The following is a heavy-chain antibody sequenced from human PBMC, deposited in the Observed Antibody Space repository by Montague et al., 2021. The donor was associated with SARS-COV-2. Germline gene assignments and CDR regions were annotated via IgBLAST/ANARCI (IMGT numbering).Heavy chain of an antibody. Sequence: CAISGDSVVEHRGRWEEHTPELQSHCYLVCSTYLEKKKYSDYAPSVRGRLTVNPDASKNEFSLELNYVTPEDTAVYYCVRYSGWFYFDFWGQGTLVTVSS. CDR1: GDSVVEHRGR. CDR3: VRYSGWFYFDF. D-gene: IGHD6-19*01. V-gene: IGHV6-1*01. J-gene: IGHJ4*02. CDR2: TYLEKKKYS.